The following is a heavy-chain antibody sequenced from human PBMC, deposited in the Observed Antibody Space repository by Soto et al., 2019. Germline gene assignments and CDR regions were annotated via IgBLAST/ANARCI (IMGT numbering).Heavy chain of an antibody. CDR1: GFTFTSYA. CDR2: IIPIFGTA. V-gene: IGHV1-18*01. D-gene: IGHD6-6*01. Sequence: GASVKVSCKASGFTFTSYAISWVRQAPGQGLEWMGGIIPIFGTANYAQKLQGRVTMTTDTSTSTAYMELRSLRSDDTAVYYCARRSIAARPPYYYYGMDVWGQGTTVTVSS. J-gene: IGHJ6*02. CDR3: ARRSIAARPPYYYYGMDV.